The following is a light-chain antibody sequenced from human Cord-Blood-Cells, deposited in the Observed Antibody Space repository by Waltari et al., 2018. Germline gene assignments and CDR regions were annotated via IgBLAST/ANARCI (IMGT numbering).Light chain of an antibody. J-gene: IGLJ3*02. CDR1: SSAVGSYTL. CDR3: CSYAGSWV. CDR2: EGS. Sequence: QSALTQPASVSGSPGQSITISCTGTSSAVGSYTLVSWYQQHPGKAPKRMIYEGSKRPSGVSNRFSGSKSGNTASLTISGLQAEDEADYYCCSYAGSWVFGGGTKLTVL. V-gene: IGLV2-23*01.